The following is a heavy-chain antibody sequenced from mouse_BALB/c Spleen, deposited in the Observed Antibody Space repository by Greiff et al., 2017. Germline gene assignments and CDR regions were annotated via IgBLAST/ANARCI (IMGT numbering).Heavy chain of an antibody. D-gene: IGHD1-1*02. V-gene: IGHV5-6*01. J-gene: IGHJ2*01. CDR2: ISSGGSYT. Sequence: EVQLVESGGDLVKPGGSLKLSCAASGFTFSSYGMSWVRQTPDKRLEWVATISSGGSYTYYPDSVKGRFTISRDNAKNTLYLQMSSLKSEDTAMYYCARRGGNSFDYWGQGTTLTVSS. CDR1: GFTFSSYG. CDR3: ARRGGNSFDY.